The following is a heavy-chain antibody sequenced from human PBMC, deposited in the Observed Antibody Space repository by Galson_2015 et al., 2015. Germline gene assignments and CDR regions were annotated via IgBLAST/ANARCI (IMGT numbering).Heavy chain of an antibody. J-gene: IGHJ4*02. CDR2: ISGSGGST. CDR3: AKVGEYYYDSSGPADY. CDR1: GFTFSSYA. D-gene: IGHD3-22*01. Sequence: SLRLSCAASGFTFSSYAMSWVRQAPGKGLEWVSAISGSGGSTYYADSVKGRFTISRDNSKNTLYLQMNSLRAEDTAVYYCAKVGEYYYDSSGPADYWGQGTLVTVSS. V-gene: IGHV3-23*01.